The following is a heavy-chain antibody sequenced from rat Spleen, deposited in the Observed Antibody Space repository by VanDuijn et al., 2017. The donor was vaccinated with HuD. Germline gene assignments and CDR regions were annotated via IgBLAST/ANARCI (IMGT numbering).Heavy chain of an antibody. J-gene: IGHJ2*01. CDR1: GFTFSNYY. Sequence: EVQLVESGGGLVQPGRSLKLSCAASGFTFSNYYMVWVRQAPTKGLEWVATISTSGGSTYYRDSVKGRFTISRDNAKSTLYLQMNSLRSEDTATYYCTSLLGYWGQGVMVTVSS. V-gene: IGHV5S23*01. D-gene: IGHD1-1*01. CDR3: TSLLGY. CDR2: ISTSGGST.